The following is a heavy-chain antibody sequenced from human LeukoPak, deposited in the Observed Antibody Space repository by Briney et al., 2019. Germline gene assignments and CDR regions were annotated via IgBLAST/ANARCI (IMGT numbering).Heavy chain of an antibody. CDR1: GYTFTGYA. Sequence: RSSVKVSCKASGYTFTGYAIQWVRQAPGQRLEWMGWINAGNGNTKYSQKFQGRVTITRDTSANTVYMELSSLRSEDTAVYYCARGPLGRNGDYFDYWGQGTLVTVSS. V-gene: IGHV1-3*01. D-gene: IGHD7-27*01. J-gene: IGHJ4*02. CDR3: ARGPLGRNGDYFDY. CDR2: INAGNGNT.